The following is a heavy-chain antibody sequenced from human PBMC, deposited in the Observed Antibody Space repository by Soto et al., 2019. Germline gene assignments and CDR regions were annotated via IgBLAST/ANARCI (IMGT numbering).Heavy chain of an antibody. CDR3: AKFLAARSDYYYGMDV. D-gene: IGHD6-6*01. J-gene: IGHJ6*02. CDR1: GFTFSSYG. V-gene: IGHV3-33*06. Sequence: GGSLRLSCAASGFTFSSYGMHWVRQAPGKGLEWVAVIWYDGSNKYYADSVKGRFTISRDNSKNTLYLQMNSLRAEDTAVYYCAKFLAARSDYYYGMDVWGQGTTVTVSS. CDR2: IWYDGSNK.